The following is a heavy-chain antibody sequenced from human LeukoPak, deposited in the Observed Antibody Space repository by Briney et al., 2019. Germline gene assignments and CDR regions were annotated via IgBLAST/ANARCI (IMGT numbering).Heavy chain of an antibody. CDR2: IYYSGST. CDR3: ARVSTYYSGSGSQTLFDY. J-gene: IGHJ4*02. Sequence: PSETLSLTCTVSGGSISSSSYYWGWIRQPPGKGLEWIGTIYYSGSTYYNPSLKSRVTISVDTSKNQFSLKLSSVTAADTAVYSCARVSTYYSGSGSQTLFDYWGQGTLVTVSS. CDR1: GGSISSSSYY. D-gene: IGHD3-10*01. V-gene: IGHV4-39*07.